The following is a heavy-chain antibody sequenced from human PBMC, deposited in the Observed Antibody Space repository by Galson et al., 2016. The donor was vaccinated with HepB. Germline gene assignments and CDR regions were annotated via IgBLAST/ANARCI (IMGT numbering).Heavy chain of an antibody. D-gene: IGHD3-16*02. CDR2: TYYRSKWYD. Sequence: CAISGDSVSNNSAGWNWIRQSPSRGLEWLGRTYYRSKWYDDYAVSVKSRITIRSDTSRNQFSLQLNSVTPADTAVYFCGRIVTEVPVEDYWGQGTPATVLS. CDR3: GRIVTEVPVEDY. V-gene: IGHV6-1*01. CDR1: GDSVSNNSAG. J-gene: IGHJ4*02.